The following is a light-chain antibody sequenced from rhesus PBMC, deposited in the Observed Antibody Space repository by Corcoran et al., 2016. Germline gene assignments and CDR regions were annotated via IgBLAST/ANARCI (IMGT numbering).Light chain of an antibody. V-gene: IGKV1-69*01. CDR2: RAS. CDR3: QQHDNSPLT. CDR1: QGINNC. Sequence: DIQMTQSPSSLSASVGDRVTITCRASQGINNCLAWYQQKPGKAPKLLIYRASNLEIGVPSRFRGSGSGTDFTLTISSLQPEDIATYDCQQHDNSPLTFGGGTKVEIK. J-gene: IGKJ4*01.